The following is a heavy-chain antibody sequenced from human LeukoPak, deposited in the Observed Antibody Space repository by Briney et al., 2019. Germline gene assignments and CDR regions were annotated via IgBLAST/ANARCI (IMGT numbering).Heavy chain of an antibody. D-gene: IGHD1-1*01. J-gene: IGHJ5*02. V-gene: IGHV1-69*04. CDR2: IIPILGIA. CDR3: ARIPGTALGWFDP. CDR1: GGTFSSYA. Sequence: SVKVSCKASGGTFSSYAISWVRQAPGQGLEWMGRIIPILGIANYAQKFQGRVTITADKSTSTAYMELSSLRSEDTAVYYCARIPGTALGWFDPWGQGTLVTVYS.